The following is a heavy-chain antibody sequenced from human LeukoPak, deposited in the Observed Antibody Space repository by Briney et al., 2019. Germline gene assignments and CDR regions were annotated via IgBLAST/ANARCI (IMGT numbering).Heavy chain of an antibody. D-gene: IGHD3-22*01. Sequence: GGSLRLSCAASGFTFNIYAMSWVRLAPGKGPQWVASMCGSAGCTFYEDSVKGRFTISRDNSEDTLYLQMDSLRAEDTAIYYCARDRPNYHESNGHYYNRDGDHWGQGTLVTVSS. CDR2: MCGSAGCT. V-gene: IGHV3-23*01. CDR1: GFTFNIYA. CDR3: ARDRPNYHESNGHYYNRDGDH. J-gene: IGHJ5*02.